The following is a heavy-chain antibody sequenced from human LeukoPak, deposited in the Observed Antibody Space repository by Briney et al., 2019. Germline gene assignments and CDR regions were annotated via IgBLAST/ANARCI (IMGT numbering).Heavy chain of an antibody. D-gene: IGHD1-26*01. V-gene: IGHV3-30-3*01. CDR2: ISYDGSNK. J-gene: IGHJ3*02. CDR1: GFTFSSYA. Sequence: PGGSLRLSCAASGFTFSSYAMHWVRQAPGKGLEWVAVISYDGSNKYYADSVKGRFTISRDNSKNTLYLQMNSLRAEDTAVYYCARDTDSGSYWTDAFDIWGQGTMVTVSS. CDR3: ARDTDSGSYWTDAFDI.